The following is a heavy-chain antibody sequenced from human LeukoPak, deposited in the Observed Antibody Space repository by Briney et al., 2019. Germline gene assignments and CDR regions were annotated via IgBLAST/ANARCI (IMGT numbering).Heavy chain of an antibody. Sequence: SETLSLTCTVSGGSISSSSYYWGWIRQPPGKGLEWIGYIYYSGSTNYNPSLKSRVTISVDTSKNQFSLKLSSVTAADTAVYYCARGIAVAGTWWFDPWGQGTLVTVSS. CDR3: ARGIAVAGTWWFDP. CDR2: IYYSGST. V-gene: IGHV4-61*05. CDR1: GGSISSSSYY. J-gene: IGHJ5*02. D-gene: IGHD6-19*01.